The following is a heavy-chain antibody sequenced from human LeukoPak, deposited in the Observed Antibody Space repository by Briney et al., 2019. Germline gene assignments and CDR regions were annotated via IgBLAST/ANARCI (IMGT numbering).Heavy chain of an antibody. J-gene: IGHJ4*02. CDR2: IKSKTDGGTT. V-gene: IGHV3-15*01. CDR1: GVTFSNAW. Sequence: GGSLRLSCAASGVTFSNAWMSWVRQAPGKGLEWVGRIKSKTDGGTTDYAPPGKGRFTISRDDSKNTLYLQMNSLKTEHTAVYYCTTVRVGGITLFYWGQGTLVTVSS. D-gene: IGHD3-22*01. CDR3: TTVRVGGITLFY.